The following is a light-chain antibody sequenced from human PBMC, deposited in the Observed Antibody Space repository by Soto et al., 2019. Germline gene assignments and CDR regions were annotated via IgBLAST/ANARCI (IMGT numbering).Light chain of an antibody. J-gene: IGKJ1*01. V-gene: IGKV1-5*03. CDR3: QQYNSYST. CDR1: QSINSW. CDR2: KTS. Sequence: DIQMTRSPSTLSASVGYRVTITCRASQSINSWLAWYQQKPGKAPKLLIYKTSDLESGVPSRFSGSGSGTEFTLTISSLQPDDFATYYCQQYNSYSTFGQGTKGDIK.